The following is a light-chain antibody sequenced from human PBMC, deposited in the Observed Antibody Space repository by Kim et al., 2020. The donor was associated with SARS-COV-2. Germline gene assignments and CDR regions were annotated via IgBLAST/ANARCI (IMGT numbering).Light chain of an antibody. CDR1: QSVSNY. CDR2: DAS. J-gene: IGKJ1*01. V-gene: IGKV3-11*01. Sequence: EIVLTQSLASLSLSLGERAILSCRASQSVSNYLALYQHKPAQAPRLLNYDASNRATGIPATFSGSGSETGFTLTISRLGPEDFAVYYCQDRNYWPRTFGQGTKVEIQ. CDR3: QDRNYWPRT.